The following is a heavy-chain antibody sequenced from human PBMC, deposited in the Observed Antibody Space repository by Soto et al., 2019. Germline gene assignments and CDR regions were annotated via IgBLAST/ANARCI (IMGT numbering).Heavy chain of an antibody. J-gene: IGHJ4*02. CDR3: ARGREGYSGSWYVH. Sequence: QVQLQQWGAGLLKPSETLSLTCAVYGGSFSGYCWTWIRQPPGKGLEWIGEIKHSGSTNYSPSLKSRVTISVDTSKTQFSLNLSSVTAADTAVYYCARGREGYSGSWYVHWGQGTLVSVSS. CDR2: IKHSGST. CDR1: GGSFSGYC. V-gene: IGHV4-34*01. D-gene: IGHD6-13*01.